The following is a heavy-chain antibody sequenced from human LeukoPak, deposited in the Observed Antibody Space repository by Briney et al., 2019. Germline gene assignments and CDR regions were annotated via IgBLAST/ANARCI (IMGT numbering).Heavy chain of an antibody. D-gene: IGHD3-10*01. J-gene: IGHJ3*02. CDR2: IYHSGST. Sequence: SETLSLTCTVSGGSISSGSYYWSWVRQPPGKGLEWIGEIYHSGSTNYNPSLKSRVTISVDKSKNQFSLKLSSVTAADTAVYYCARMVRQWDAFDIWGQGTMVTVSS. CDR3: ARMVRQWDAFDI. CDR1: GGSISSGSYY. V-gene: IGHV4-39*07.